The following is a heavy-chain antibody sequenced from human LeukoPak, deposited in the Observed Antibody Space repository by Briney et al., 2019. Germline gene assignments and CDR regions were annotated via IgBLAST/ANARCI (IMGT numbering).Heavy chain of an antibody. CDR3: ARGRNTIFGVGGIGYGMDV. Sequence: ASVKVSCKASGYSFTSYYMQWVRQAPGQGLEWMGIINPIGGSTTYAQNFQGRVTMTRDTSTSTVYMDLTSLRSEDTAVYYCARGRNTIFGVGGIGYGMDVWGQGTTVTVSS. CDR2: INPIGGST. CDR1: GYSFTSYY. V-gene: IGHV1-46*01. J-gene: IGHJ6*02. D-gene: IGHD3-3*01.